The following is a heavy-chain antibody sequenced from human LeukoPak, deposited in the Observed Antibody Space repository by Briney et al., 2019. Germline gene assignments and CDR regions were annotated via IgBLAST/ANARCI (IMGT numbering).Heavy chain of an antibody. CDR2: TSGSGVNS. CDR1: GFTLRSND. J-gene: IGHJ4*02. CDR3: AKECSGYDFDS. V-gene: IGHV3-23*01. D-gene: IGHD5-12*01. Sequence: GTLCLTCAASGFTLRSNDMSWVRQAQGQELEGVGATSGSGVNSSYADSVRGWFTISTDHCQNTLYLQMDSLRAEDTGLYSCAKECSGYDFDSWGQGTLVTVSS.